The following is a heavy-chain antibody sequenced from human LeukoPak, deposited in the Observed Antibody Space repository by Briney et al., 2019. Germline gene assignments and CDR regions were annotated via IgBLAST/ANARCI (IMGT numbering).Heavy chain of an antibody. V-gene: IGHV3-33*01. D-gene: IGHD2-15*01. CDR1: GFTFSSYG. J-gene: IGHJ6*03. CDR3: ARDRSATASYYYYYMDV. Sequence: GGSLRLSCAASGFTFSSYGMHWVRQAPGKGLEWVAVIWHDGSNKYYADSVKGRFTISRDNSKNTLYLQMNSLRAEDTAVYYCARDRSATASYYYYYMDVWGKGTTVTVSS. CDR2: IWHDGSNK.